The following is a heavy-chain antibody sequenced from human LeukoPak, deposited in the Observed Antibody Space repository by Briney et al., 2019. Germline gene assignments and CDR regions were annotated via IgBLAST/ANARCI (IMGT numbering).Heavy chain of an antibody. CDR2: IYTSGST. D-gene: IGHD3-16*02. J-gene: IGHJ4*02. V-gene: IGHV4-4*07. CDR3: ARDLSPLRLFDY. Sequence: TSETLSLTCTVSGGSISSYYWSWIRQPAGKGLEWIGRIYTSGSTNYNPSLKSRVTMSVDTSKNQFSLKLSAVTAADTAVYYCARDLSPLRLFDYWGQGTLVTVSS. CDR1: GGSISSYY.